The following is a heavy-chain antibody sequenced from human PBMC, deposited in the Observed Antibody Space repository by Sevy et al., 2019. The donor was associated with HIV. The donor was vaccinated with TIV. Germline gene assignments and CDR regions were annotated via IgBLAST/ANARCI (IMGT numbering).Heavy chain of an antibody. V-gene: IGHV1-46*01. CDR2: INPSGGST. D-gene: IGHD2-2*01. Sequence: ASVKVSCKASGYTFTSYYMHWVRQAPGQGLEWMGIINPSGGSTSYAQKFQGRVTMTRDTSTGTVYMELSSLRSEDTAVYYCARDPNIVLVPAANAFDIWGQGTMVTVSS. CDR1: GYTFTSYY. J-gene: IGHJ3*02. CDR3: ARDPNIVLVPAANAFDI.